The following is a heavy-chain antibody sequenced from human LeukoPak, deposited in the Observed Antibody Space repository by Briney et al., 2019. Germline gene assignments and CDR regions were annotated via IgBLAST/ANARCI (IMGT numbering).Heavy chain of an antibody. J-gene: IGHJ4*02. CDR1: GGSISSGDYY. CDR3: ARVSSDSSGYYYDLDY. V-gene: IGHV4-30-4*01. CDR2: IYYSGST. Sequence: SQTLSLTCTVSGGSISSGDYYWSWIRQPPGKGLEWIGYIYYSGSTYYNPSLKSRVTISVDTSKNQFSLKLSSVTAADTAVYYCARVSSDSSGYYYDLDYWGQGTPVTVSS. D-gene: IGHD3-22*01.